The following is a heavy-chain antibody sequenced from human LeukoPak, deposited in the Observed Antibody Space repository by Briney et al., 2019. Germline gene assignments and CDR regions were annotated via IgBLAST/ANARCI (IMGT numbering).Heavy chain of an antibody. CDR1: GYTFTSYA. CDR3: AKVQGYCSETSCYPDY. V-gene: IGHV7-4-1*02. Sequence: ASVKVSCKASGYTFTSYAINWVRQAPGQGLEWMGWINTYTGNPTYAQGFTGRFVFSLDTSVNTAYLQISSLKTEDTAVYYCAKVQGYCSETSCYPDYWGQGTLVTVSS. D-gene: IGHD2-2*01. CDR2: INTYTGNP. J-gene: IGHJ4*02.